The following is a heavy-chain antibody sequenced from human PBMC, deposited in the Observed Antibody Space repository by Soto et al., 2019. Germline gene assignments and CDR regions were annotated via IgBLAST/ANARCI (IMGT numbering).Heavy chain of an antibody. CDR1: GGSISSYF. Sequence: PSETLSLTCSVSGGSISSYFRNWLRQPPGKGLECIGYIYDDGTTDYNPSLKSRVTILLDMSKNQFSLKLSSVTAADTAVYYCVSSRSAIYGDALDVWGQGTMVTVSS. J-gene: IGHJ3*01. V-gene: IGHV4-59*03. CDR2: IYDDGTT. CDR3: VSSRSAIYGDALDV. D-gene: IGHD2-2*01.